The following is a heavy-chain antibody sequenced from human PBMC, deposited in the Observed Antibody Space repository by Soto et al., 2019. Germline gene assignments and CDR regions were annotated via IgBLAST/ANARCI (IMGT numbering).Heavy chain of an antibody. Sequence: PGESLKISCQGSGYSFTSYWISWVRQMHGKGLEWMGRIDPSDSYTNYSPSFQGHVTISAAKSISTAYLQWSSLKASDSAIYYCARLGDCSGGSCFSRYYYYGMDVWGQGTTVTVSS. D-gene: IGHD2-15*01. V-gene: IGHV5-10-1*01. CDR2: IDPSDSYT. CDR1: GYSFTSYW. J-gene: IGHJ6*02. CDR3: ARLGDCSGGSCFSRYYYYGMDV.